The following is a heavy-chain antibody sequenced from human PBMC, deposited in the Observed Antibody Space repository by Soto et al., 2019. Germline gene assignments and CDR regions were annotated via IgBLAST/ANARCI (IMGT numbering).Heavy chain of an antibody. CDR2: MSPNSGAT. J-gene: IGHJ6*02. Sequence: VQLVQSGAEVTKPGASVKVSCKASGYTFTSYDINWVRQAPGQGLEWMGWMSPNSGATGYSQKFQGRVTMTRDTSISTADMELSNLRSEDTASYYGARGVDAGVDVWGQGSTVTVSS. CDR1: GYTFTSYD. CDR3: ARGVDAGVDV. V-gene: IGHV1-8*01. D-gene: IGHD2-8*01.